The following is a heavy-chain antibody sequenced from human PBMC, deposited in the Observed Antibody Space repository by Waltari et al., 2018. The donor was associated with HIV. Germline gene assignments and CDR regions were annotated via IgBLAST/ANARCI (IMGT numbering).Heavy chain of an antibody. V-gene: IGHV3-7*01. J-gene: IGHJ4*02. CDR3: AREGGRDCSGGSCYIDY. CDR1: GFPFRGFG. CDR2: IIQDGSES. Sequence: EVEVVESGGGLVQPGGSLRLSCAGCGFPFRGFGRRGFRQAPGKGLAWVANIIQDGSESYYVGSVEGRFTISRDNTKNLLYLQMNSLRAEDTAVYYCAREGGRDCSGGSCYIDYWGQGTLVTVSS. D-gene: IGHD2-15*01.